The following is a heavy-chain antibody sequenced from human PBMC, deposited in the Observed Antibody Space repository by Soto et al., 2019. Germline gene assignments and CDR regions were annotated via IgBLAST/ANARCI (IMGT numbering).Heavy chain of an antibody. V-gene: IGHV1-8*01. CDR3: ARDRGRDYDYVWGSYRPNWFDP. Sequence: ASVKVSCKASGYTFTSYDINWVRQATGQGLEWMGWMNPNSGNTGYAQKFQGRVTMTRNTSISTAYMELSSLRSEDTAVYYCARDRGRDYDYVWGSYRPNWFDPWGQGTLVTVSS. CDR1: GYTFTSYD. CDR2: MNPNSGNT. D-gene: IGHD3-16*02. J-gene: IGHJ5*02.